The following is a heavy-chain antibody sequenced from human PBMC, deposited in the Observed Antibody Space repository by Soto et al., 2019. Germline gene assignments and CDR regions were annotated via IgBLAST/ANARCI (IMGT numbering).Heavy chain of an antibody. CDR2: INWNSGSI. CDR1: GFTFDDYA. V-gene: IGHV3-9*01. Sequence: EVQLVESGGGLVQPGRSLRLSCAASGFTFDDYAMHWVRQVPGKGLEWVSGINWNSGSIGYADSVKGRFAISRANAKNALHLQMSRLRAEDTAFYYCVKDESINWYSGHFRHWGQGTLVTVSS. D-gene: IGHD6-13*01. J-gene: IGHJ1*01. CDR3: VKDESINWYSGHFRH.